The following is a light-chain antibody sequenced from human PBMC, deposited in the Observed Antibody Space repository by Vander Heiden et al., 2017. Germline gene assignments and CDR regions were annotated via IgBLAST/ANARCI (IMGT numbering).Light chain of an antibody. CDR1: QSISSY. CDR3: QHSYNNP. CDR2: AAS. V-gene: IGKV1-39*01. Sequence: DIQMTQSPSSLSASVGDRVTITCRASQSISSYLNWYQQKPGKAPKLLIYAASSLQRGVQSRFSGSGSGTDFTLTSSRLQTEDFATYYRQHSYNNPFGHGTKVDIK. J-gene: IGKJ3*01.